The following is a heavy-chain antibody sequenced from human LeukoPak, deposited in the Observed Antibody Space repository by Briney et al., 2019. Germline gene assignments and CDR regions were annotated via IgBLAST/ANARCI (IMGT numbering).Heavy chain of an antibody. CDR2: ISSSSTI. V-gene: IGHV3-48*01. CDR1: GFAFSSYS. Sequence: GGSLRLSCAASGFAFSSYSMNWVRQAPGKGLEWVSYISSSSTIYYADSVKGRFTISRDNAKNSLYLQMNSLRAEDTAVYYCARVGRDRIFFGVVIKPYYYMDVWGKGTTVTVSS. D-gene: IGHD3-3*01. CDR3: ARVGRDRIFFGVVIKPYYYMDV. J-gene: IGHJ6*03.